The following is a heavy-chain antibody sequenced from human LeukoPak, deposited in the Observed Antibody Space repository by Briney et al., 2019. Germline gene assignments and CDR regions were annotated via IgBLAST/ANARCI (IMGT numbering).Heavy chain of an antibody. V-gene: IGHV3-33*01. CDR3: ARAYCSGGSCSRYYYYGMDV. CDR1: GFTFSSYG. CDR2: IWYDGSNK. D-gene: IGHD2-15*01. J-gene: IGHJ6*02. Sequence: GGSLRLSCAASGFTFSSYGMHWVRQAPGKGLEGVAVIWYDGSNKYYADSVKGRFTISRDNSKNTLYLQMNSLRAEDTAVYYCARAYCSGGSCSRYYYYGMDVWGQGTTVTVSS.